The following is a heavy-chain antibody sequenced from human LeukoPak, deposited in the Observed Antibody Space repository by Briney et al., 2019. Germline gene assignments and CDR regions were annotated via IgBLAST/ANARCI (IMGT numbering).Heavy chain of an antibody. CDR1: GFSLSSYE. J-gene: IGHJ4*02. CDR3: ARDIVNGPFVISLES. V-gene: IGHV3-48*03. CDR2: ISSGGNTQ. D-gene: IGHD2-21*01. Sequence: GGSLTLSCAASGFSLSSYEMNWIRQVPGKGLEWVSHISSGGNTQYYADSVRGRFTMSRDDAKNSLDLQMDSLRIEDTGVYYCARDIVNGPFVISLESWGQGARVTVSS.